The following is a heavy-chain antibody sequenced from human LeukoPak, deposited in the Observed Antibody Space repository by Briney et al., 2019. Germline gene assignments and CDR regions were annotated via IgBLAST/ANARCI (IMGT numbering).Heavy chain of an antibody. V-gene: IGHV1-2*02. Sequence: GASVKVSCKASEYTFTGYYMHWVRQAPGQGLEWMGWINPNSGGTNYAQKFQGRVTMTRDTSISTAYMELSRLRSDDTAVYYCARSSGGRTTGTDGMDVWGQGTTVTVSS. CDR3: ARSSGGRTTGTDGMDV. CDR1: EYTFTGYY. D-gene: IGHD1-1*01. J-gene: IGHJ6*02. CDR2: INPNSGGT.